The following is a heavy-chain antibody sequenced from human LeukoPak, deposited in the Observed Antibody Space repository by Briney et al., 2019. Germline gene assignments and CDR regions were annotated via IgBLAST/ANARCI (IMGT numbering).Heavy chain of an antibody. J-gene: IGHJ4*02. CDR3: AKEGGTGTRFDY. D-gene: IGHD1-7*01. CDR1: GFTFSSSA. Sequence: GGSLRPSCAASGFTFSSSAMSWVRQAPGQGLYWVSAISGSGTGTSYADSVKGRFTISRDNSKNTLYLQMNSLRAEETAVYYCAKEGGTGTRFDYWGQGTLVTVSS. V-gene: IGHV3-23*01. CDR2: ISGSGTGT.